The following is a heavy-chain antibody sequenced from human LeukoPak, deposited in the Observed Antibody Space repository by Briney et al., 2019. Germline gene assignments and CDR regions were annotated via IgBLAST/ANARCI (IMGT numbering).Heavy chain of an antibody. D-gene: IGHD3-3*01. J-gene: IGHJ5*02. V-gene: IGHV4-59*01. CDR1: GDSISSFY. CDR2: IYYSGTT. Sequence: PSETLSLTCTVSGDSISSFYWTWIRQSPGKGLEWLGYIYYSGTTNYNPSLNSRITISLDTSKKHFSLTLRSVTAADTAVYYCVRDPFFGERGPRWFDPWGQGILVTVSS. CDR3: VRDPFFGERGPRWFDP.